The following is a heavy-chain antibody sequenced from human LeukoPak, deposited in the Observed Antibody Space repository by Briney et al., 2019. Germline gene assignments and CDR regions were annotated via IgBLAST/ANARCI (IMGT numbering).Heavy chain of an antibody. CDR1: GYTFTSYG. J-gene: IGHJ3*02. CDR2: ISAYNGNT. V-gene: IGHV1-18*01. D-gene: IGHD1-26*01. Sequence: ASVKVSCKASGYTFTSYGISWVRQPPGQGLEWMGWISAYNGNTNYAQKLQGRVTMTRNTSISTAYVELSSLRAEDTAVYYCAREGLVGATTRPLNAFDIWGQGTMVTVSS. CDR3: AREGLVGATTRPLNAFDI.